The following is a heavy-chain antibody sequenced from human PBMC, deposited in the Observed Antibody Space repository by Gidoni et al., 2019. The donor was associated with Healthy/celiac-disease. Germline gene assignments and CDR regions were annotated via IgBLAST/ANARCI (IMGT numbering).Heavy chain of an antibody. D-gene: IGHD3-10*01. CDR3: ARFRMYYYGSGSYYNVGYYYYYGMDV. V-gene: IGHV4-34*01. CDR2: INHSGST. Sequence: QVQLQQWGAGLLKPSETLSLTCAVYGGSFSGYYWSWIRQPPGKGLEWIGEINHSGSTNYNPSLKSRVTISVDTSKNQFSLKLSSVTAADTAVYYCARFRMYYYGSGSYYNVGYYYYYGMDVWGQGTTVTVSS. J-gene: IGHJ6*02. CDR1: GGSFSGYY.